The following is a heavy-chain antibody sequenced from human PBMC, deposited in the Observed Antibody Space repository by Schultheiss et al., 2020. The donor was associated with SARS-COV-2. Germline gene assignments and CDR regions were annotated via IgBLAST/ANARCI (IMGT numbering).Heavy chain of an antibody. J-gene: IGHJ4*02. D-gene: IGHD5-18*01. V-gene: IGHV4-30-4*01. CDR1: GGSISSGDYY. CDR3: ARDDGGYSFGR. CDR2: IYYSGST. Sequence: SETLSLTCTVSGGSISSGDYYWSWIRQPPGKGLEWIGYIYYSGSTYYNPSLKSRVIISVDTSKNQYSLRLSSVTAADTAVYFCARDDGGYSFGRWGQGALVTVSS.